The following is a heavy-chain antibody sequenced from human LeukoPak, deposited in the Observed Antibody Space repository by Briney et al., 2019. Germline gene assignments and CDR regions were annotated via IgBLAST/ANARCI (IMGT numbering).Heavy chain of an antibody. CDR1: GGSISGYY. CDR2: IFHSGST. CDR3: ARSRIVLADSLDP. V-gene: IGHV4-4*07. D-gene: IGHD6-19*01. J-gene: IGHJ5*02. Sequence: SETLSLTCTVSGGSISGYYWNWIRQPAGKGLEWIGRIFHSGSTNYNPSLNSRVTMSVDTSKNQFSLKLSSVTTADTAVYYCARSRIVLADSLDPWGQGTLVTVSS.